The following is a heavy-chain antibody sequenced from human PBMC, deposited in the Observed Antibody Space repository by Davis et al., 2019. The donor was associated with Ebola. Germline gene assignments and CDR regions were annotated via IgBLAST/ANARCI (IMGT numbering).Heavy chain of an antibody. D-gene: IGHD3/OR15-3a*01. CDR2: INAGNGNT. CDR3: ARGRFLDRLVGGYYYYGMDV. J-gene: IGHJ6*02. CDR1: GYTFTSYA. Sequence: ASVKVSCKASGYTFTSYAMHWVRQAPGQRLEWMGWINAGNGNTKYSQKFQGRVIITRDTSASTAYMELSSLRSEDTAVYYCARGRFLDRLVGGYYYYGMDVWGQGTTVTVSS. V-gene: IGHV1-3*01.